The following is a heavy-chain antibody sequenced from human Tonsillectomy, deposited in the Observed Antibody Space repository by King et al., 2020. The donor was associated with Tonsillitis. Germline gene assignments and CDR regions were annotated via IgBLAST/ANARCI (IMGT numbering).Heavy chain of an antibody. J-gene: IGHJ6*02. CDR1: GFTFSSYD. Sequence: EVQLVESGGGLVQPGGSLRLSCAASGFTFSSYDMHWGRQATVQGLEWVSSIGTVGDTYYPGSVKGRFTISRENAKNSLYLQMNSLRAGDTAVYYCAREPKGYYYGMDVWGQGTTVTVSS. V-gene: IGHV3-13*01. CDR2: IGTVGDT. CDR3: AREPKGYYYGMDV.